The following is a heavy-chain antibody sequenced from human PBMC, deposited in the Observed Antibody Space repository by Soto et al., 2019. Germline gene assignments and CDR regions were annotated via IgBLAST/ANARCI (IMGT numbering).Heavy chain of an antibody. D-gene: IGHD3-16*01. CDR2: ISGGGDTT. CDR1: GFTCSSYG. V-gene: IGHV3-23*01. J-gene: IGHJ4*02. CDR3: ANLGDVVVLPAGILDY. Sequence: EVQLLESGGGLVQPGGSLRLTCAASGFTCSSYGIRGIRLSPGKGLEWVSVISGGGDTTYYTPSVKGRFTIYRDDFRNTLYLHINSMITEDTTIYYCANLGDVVVLPAGILDYWGPGTLVTVSS.